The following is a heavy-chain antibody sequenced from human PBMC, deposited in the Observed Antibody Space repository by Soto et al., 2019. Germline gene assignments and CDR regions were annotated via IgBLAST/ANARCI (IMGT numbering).Heavy chain of an antibody. J-gene: IGHJ6*02. Sequence: QVQLVESGGGLVKPGGSLRLSCAASGFIFSDYDMTWIRQAPGKGLEWLSCSSNRDRSTYYADSVKDRFVVSKDNAKNLVYLHTNSLRAADPAVYFCARAWKIEKFGVISMSKGLDVWGQGTTVTVSS. V-gene: IGHV3-11*01. CDR3: ARAWKIEKFGVISMSKGLDV. D-gene: IGHD3-3*01. CDR2: SSNRDRST. CDR1: GFIFSDYD.